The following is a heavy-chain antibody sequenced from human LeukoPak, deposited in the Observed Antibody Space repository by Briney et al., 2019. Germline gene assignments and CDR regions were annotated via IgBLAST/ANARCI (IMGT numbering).Heavy chain of an antibody. Sequence: ASVKVSRKASGYTFTGYYMHWVRQAPGQGLEWMGWINPNSGGTNYAQKFQGRVTMTRDTSISTAYMELSRLRSDDTAVYYCARGTYCSSTSCYEGYYYYMDVWGKGTTVTVSS. D-gene: IGHD2-2*01. CDR2: INPNSGGT. V-gene: IGHV1-2*02. CDR1: GYTFTGYY. J-gene: IGHJ6*03. CDR3: ARGTYCSSTSCYEGYYYYMDV.